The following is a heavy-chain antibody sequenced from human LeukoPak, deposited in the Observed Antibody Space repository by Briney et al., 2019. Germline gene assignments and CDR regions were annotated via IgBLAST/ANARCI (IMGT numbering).Heavy chain of an antibody. Sequence: SETLSLTCTVSGGSISSYYWSWIRQPPGKGPEWIGYIYYSGSTNYNPSLKSRVTISVDTSKNQFSLKLSSVTAADTAVYYCARDGYNSRSGAFDIWGQGTMVTVSS. CDR3: ARDGYNSRSGAFDI. CDR2: IYYSGST. V-gene: IGHV4-59*01. J-gene: IGHJ3*02. CDR1: GGSISSYY. D-gene: IGHD5-24*01.